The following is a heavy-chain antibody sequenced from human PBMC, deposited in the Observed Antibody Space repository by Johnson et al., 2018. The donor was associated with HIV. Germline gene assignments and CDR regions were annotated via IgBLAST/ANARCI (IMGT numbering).Heavy chain of an antibody. D-gene: IGHD6-19*01. V-gene: IGHV3-20*04. CDR3: ARAGGAVRVNGFDM. Sequence: VLLVESGGGVVRPGGSLRLSCAASGFIFDDFGMGWVRQAPGKGLEWVSGINWNGGRTGYADSVKGRFTISRDNAKNSLYMQMNSLRGEDTALYYCARAGGAVRVNGFDMWGQGTMVTVSS. CDR1: GFIFDDFG. CDR2: INWNGGRT. J-gene: IGHJ3*02.